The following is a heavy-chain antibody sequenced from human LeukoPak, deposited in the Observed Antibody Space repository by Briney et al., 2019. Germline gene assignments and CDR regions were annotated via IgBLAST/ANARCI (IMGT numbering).Heavy chain of an antibody. CDR3: AKYSIRDCSITSCYGADWFDP. J-gene: IGHJ5*02. D-gene: IGHD2-2*01. CDR1: GFTFSRYG. CDR2: IRFDRSEK. Sequence: QAGGSLTLSCVASGFTFSRYGMQWVRQAPGRGLEWVTFIRFDRSEKYYADSVKGRFTISGDTSKNPLYVQLYRLRAADTAVFYCAKYSIRDCSITSCYGADWFDPWGQGSLVTVSS. V-gene: IGHV3-30*02.